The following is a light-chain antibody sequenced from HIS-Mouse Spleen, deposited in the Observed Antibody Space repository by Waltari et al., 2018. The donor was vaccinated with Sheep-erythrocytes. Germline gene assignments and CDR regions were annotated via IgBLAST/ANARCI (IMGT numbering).Light chain of an antibody. CDR3: QQLNSYPHT. Sequence: DIQLTQSPSFLSASVGDRVTINCRASQGISSYLAWCQQKPGKAPKLLIYAASTLQSGVPSRFSGSGSGTEFTLTISSLQPEDFATYYCQQLNSYPHTFGQGTKLEIK. V-gene: IGKV1-9*01. CDR2: AAS. J-gene: IGKJ2*01. CDR1: QGISSY.